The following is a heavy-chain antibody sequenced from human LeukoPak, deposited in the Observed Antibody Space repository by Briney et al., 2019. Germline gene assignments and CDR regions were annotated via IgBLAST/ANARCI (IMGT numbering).Heavy chain of an antibody. J-gene: IGHJ3*02. CDR2: IYHSGST. CDR1: GGSISSGGYY. CDR3: ARDEVTIFGVAPYAFDI. Sequence: PSQTLSLTCTVSGGSISSGGYYWSWIRQPPGKGLEWIGYIYHSGSTYYNPSLKSRVTMSVDTSKNQFSLKLSSVTAADTAVYYCARDEVTIFGVAPYAFDIWGQGTMVTVSS. D-gene: IGHD3-3*01. V-gene: IGHV4-30-2*01.